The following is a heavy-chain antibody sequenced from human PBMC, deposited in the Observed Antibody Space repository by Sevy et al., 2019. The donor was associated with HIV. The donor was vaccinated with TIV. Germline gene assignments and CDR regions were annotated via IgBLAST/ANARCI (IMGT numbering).Heavy chain of an antibody. CDR1: GDTFTNNY. Sequence: ASVKVSCKASGDTFTNNYIHWVRQAPGQALEWMGMVDPSAGNTTHAQKFQRRVTMNTDTSTSILYMDLISLRSEDTDVYYCVRADHDEPFDSWGQGTLVTVSS. CDR2: VDPSAGNT. V-gene: IGHV1-46*01. J-gene: IGHJ4*02. CDR3: VRADHDEPFDS.